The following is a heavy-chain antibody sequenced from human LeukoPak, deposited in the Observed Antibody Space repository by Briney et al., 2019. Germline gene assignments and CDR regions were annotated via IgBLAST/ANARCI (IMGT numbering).Heavy chain of an antibody. D-gene: IGHD5-24*01. CDR3: ARERWLQLRYYFDY. V-gene: IGHV1-2*02. CDR1: GYTFTGYY. J-gene: IGHJ4*02. Sequence: GASVKVSCKASGYTFTGYYMHWVRQAPGQGLEWIGWINPNSGGTNYAQKFQGRVTMTRDTSISTAYMELSRLRSDDTAVYYCARERWLQLRYYFDYWGQGTLVTVSS. CDR2: INPNSGGT.